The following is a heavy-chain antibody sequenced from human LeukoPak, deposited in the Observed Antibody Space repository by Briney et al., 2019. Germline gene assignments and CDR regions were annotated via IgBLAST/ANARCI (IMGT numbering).Heavy chain of an antibody. D-gene: IGHD1-26*01. CDR1: GGSISSGGYY. CDR3: ARDERSGSHDY. V-gene: IGHV4-31*03. CDR2: IYYSGST. J-gene: IGHJ4*02. Sequence: SETLSLTCTVSGGSISSGGYYWSWIRQHPGKGLEWIGYIYYSGSTYYNPSLKSRVTISVDTSKNQFSLKLSSVTAADTAVYYCARDERSGSHDYWGQGTLVTVSS.